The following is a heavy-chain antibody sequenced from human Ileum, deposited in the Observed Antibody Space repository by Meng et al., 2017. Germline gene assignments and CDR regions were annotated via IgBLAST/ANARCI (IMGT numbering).Heavy chain of an antibody. CDR1: GGSINSGDYY. J-gene: IGHJ5*02. V-gene: IGHV4-30-4*01. Sequence: QVQLQESGPGRVKPSQSPSLNCSVPGGSINSGDYYWSLIRQPPGKGLEWIGYIYYSGSTYYNPSLKSRVTISVDTSKNQFSLKLSSVTAADTAVYYCARENTIFGVVWGSWFDPWGQGTLVTVSS. CDR3: ARENTIFGVVWGSWFDP. D-gene: IGHD3-3*01. CDR2: IYYSGST.